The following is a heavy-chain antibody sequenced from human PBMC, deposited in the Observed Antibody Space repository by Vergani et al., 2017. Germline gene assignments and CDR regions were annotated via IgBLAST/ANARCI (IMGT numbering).Heavy chain of an antibody. Sequence: QVQLVESGGGLVKPGGSLRLSCAASGFSFSDHYMTWLRQAPGKGLEWVSYISNSGNTIEYEDSVKGRFSISRDNAKSSLFLQMDSLRAEDTAVYYCARDHRDYNNYPGTFDIWGQGSMVTVSS. D-gene: IGHD5-24*01. CDR3: ARDHRDYNNYPGTFDI. CDR2: ISNSGNTI. CDR1: GFSFSDHY. V-gene: IGHV3-11*01. J-gene: IGHJ3*02.